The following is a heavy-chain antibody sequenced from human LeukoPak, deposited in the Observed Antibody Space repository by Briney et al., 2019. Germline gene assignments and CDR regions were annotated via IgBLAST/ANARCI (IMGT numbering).Heavy chain of an antibody. Sequence: SETPSLTCIVSGGSINSGDYYWNWVRQPPGKGLEWIGEMYLSGTTHSNPSVKSRVTISIDKSKNQFFLNLSSVTAADTAVYYCARVVITFYYFDYWGQGTLVTVSS. J-gene: IGHJ4*02. CDR3: ARVVITFYYFDY. D-gene: IGHD3-22*01. CDR2: MYLSGTT. CDR1: GGSINSGDYY. V-gene: IGHV4-39*07.